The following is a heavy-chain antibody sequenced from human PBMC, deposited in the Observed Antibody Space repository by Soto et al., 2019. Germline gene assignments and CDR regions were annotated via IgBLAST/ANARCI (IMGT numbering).Heavy chain of an antibody. CDR1: GYTSTHFD. J-gene: IGHJ4*02. Sequence: GASVKVSCKASGYTSTHFDINWVRQATGQGLEWMGWMNPNSGNTVYAQKFQGRVTMTRDTSKTTAYMDLRSLRSDDTAVYYCARGDHYDSRGYYPGDYWGQGTLVTVSS. CDR2: MNPNSGNT. CDR3: ARGDHYDSRGYYPGDY. V-gene: IGHV1-8*01. D-gene: IGHD3-22*01.